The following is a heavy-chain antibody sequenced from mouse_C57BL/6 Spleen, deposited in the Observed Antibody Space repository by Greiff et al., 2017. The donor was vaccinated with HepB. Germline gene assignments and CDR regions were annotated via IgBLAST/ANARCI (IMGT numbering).Heavy chain of an antibody. CDR1: GYTFTSYW. CDR3: ASYYGSSYGWFAY. Sequence: QVQLQQPGAELVKPGASVKLSCKASGYTFTSYWMQWVKQRPGQGLEWIGEIDPSDSYTNYNQKFKGKATLTVDTSSSTAYMQLSSLTSEDSAVYDCASYYGSSYGWFAYWGQGTLVTVSA. J-gene: IGHJ3*01. D-gene: IGHD1-1*01. V-gene: IGHV1-50*01. CDR2: IDPSDSYT.